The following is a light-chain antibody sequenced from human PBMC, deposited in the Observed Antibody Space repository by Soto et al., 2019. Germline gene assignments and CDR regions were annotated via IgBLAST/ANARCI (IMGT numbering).Light chain of an antibody. J-gene: IGKJ1*01. CDR1: QFVSSTY. Sequence: EVVLTQSPGTLSLSPGARVTLYCRASQFVSSTYLAWYQQRPGQAPRLLIYGASTRATGIPARFSGSGSGTEFTLTISSLQSEDFAVYYCQQYDDWPSFGQGTKVDIK. CDR3: QQYDDWPS. V-gene: IGKV3D-15*01. CDR2: GAS.